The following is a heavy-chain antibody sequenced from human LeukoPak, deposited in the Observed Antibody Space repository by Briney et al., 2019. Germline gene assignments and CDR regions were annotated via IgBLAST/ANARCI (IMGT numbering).Heavy chain of an antibody. CDR1: GFTFSSYG. J-gene: IGHJ4*02. Sequence: GGSLRLSCAASGFTFSSYGMHWVRQAPGKGLEWVAVISYDGSNKYYADSVKGRFTISRDNSKNTLYLQMNSLRAEDTAVYYCAPETGVRGVISYWGQGTLVTVSS. CDR2: ISYDGSNK. V-gene: IGHV3-30*03. CDR3: APETGVRGVISY. D-gene: IGHD3-10*01.